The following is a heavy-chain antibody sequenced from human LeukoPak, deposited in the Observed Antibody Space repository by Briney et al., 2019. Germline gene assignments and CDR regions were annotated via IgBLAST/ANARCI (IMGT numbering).Heavy chain of an antibody. CDR3: ARASRLYYDSSGYYSYFDY. Sequence: GASVKVSCKASGYTFTSYGISWVRQAPGQGLECMGWISAYNGNTNYAQKLQGRVTMTTDTSTSTAYMELRSLRSDDTAVYYCARASRLYYDSSGYYSYFDYSGQGTLVTVSS. D-gene: IGHD3-22*01. J-gene: IGHJ4*02. CDR1: GYTFTSYG. V-gene: IGHV1-18*01. CDR2: ISAYNGNT.